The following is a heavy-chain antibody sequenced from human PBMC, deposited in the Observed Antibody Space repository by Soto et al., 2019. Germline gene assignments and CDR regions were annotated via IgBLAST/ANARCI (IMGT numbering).Heavy chain of an antibody. CDR2: ISSSSSYI. CDR1: GFTFSSYS. V-gene: IGHV3-21*01. D-gene: IGHD3-9*01. Sequence: GGSLRLSCAASGFTFSSYSMNWVRQAPGKGLEWVSSISSSSSYIYYADSVKGRFTISRDNAKNSLYLQMNSLRAEDTAVYYCARDPGGPYYDILTGYYNYYYYMDVRGKGTTVTVSS. CDR3: ARDPGGPYYDILTGYYNYYYYMDV. J-gene: IGHJ6*03.